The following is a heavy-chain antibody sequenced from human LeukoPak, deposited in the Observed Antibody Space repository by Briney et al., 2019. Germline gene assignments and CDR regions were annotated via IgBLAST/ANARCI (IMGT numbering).Heavy chain of an antibody. CDR3: ARTYSGELDY. CDR1: GYSFTSYG. V-gene: IGHV5-10-1*01. J-gene: IGHJ4*02. Sequence: PGESLKISAKGSGYSFTSYGISWVGQMPGKGLAWRGWIALSDSYTNYSPTFQGPVTIATDKTTSTAYLQRSSLKASDTAMYYCARTYSGELDYCCQGSPLTISS. CDR2: IALSDSYT. D-gene: IGHD1-26*01.